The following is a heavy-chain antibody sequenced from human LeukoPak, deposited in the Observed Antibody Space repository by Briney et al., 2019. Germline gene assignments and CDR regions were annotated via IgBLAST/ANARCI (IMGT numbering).Heavy chain of an antibody. D-gene: IGHD3-22*01. J-gene: IGHJ3*02. V-gene: IGHV4-34*01. CDR1: GGSFSGYY. Sequence: PSETLSLTCAVYGGSFSGYYWSWIRQPPGKGLEWIGEINHSGSTNYNPSLKSRVTISVDTSKNQFSLKLSSVTAADTAVYYCARVLLPYYDRLSGGAFDIWGQGTMVTVSS. CDR3: ARVLLPYYDRLSGGAFDI. CDR2: INHSGST.